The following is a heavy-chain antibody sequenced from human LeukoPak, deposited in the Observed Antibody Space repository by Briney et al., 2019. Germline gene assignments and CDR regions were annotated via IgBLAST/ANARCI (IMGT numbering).Heavy chain of an antibody. CDR3: AREYTWNYVEWFDP. Sequence: GASVKVSCKASGYTFTSYGISWVRQAPGQGLEWMGWISAYNGNTNYAQKLQGRVTMTTDTSTSTAYMELRSLRSDDTAVYYCAREYTWNYVEWFDPWGQGTLATVSS. CDR1: GYTFTSYG. D-gene: IGHD1-7*01. J-gene: IGHJ5*02. CDR2: ISAYNGNT. V-gene: IGHV1-18*01.